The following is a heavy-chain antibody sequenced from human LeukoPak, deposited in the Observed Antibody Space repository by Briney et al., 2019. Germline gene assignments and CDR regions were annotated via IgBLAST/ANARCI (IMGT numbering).Heavy chain of an antibody. V-gene: IGHV4-59*01. CDR1: GGSISSYY. Sequence: SETLSLTCTVSGGSISSYYWSWLRQPPGKGLEWIGYTYYSGSTNYNPSLKSRVTISVDTSKNQFSLKLSSVTAADTAVYYCARAVWQPGDWYFDLWGRGTLVTVSS. J-gene: IGHJ2*01. CDR2: TYYSGST. CDR3: ARAVWQPGDWYFDL. D-gene: IGHD3-10*01.